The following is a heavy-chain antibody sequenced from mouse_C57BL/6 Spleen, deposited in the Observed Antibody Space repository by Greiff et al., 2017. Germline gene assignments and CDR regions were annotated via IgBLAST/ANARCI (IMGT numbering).Heavy chain of an antibody. Sequence: QVQLQQSGAELVKPGASVKISCKASGYAFSSYWMNWVKQRPGKGLEWIGQIYPGDGDTNYNGKFKGKATLTADKSSSTAYMQLSSLTSEDSAVYFCAREDTTRIFDYWGQGTTLTVSS. CDR1: GYAFSSYW. D-gene: IGHD2-12*01. CDR2: IYPGDGDT. CDR3: AREDTTRIFDY. V-gene: IGHV1-80*01. J-gene: IGHJ2*01.